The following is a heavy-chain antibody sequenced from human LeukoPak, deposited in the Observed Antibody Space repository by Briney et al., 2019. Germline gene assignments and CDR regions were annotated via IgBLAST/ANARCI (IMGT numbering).Heavy chain of an antibody. Sequence: PGGSLRLSCASSGFTFSDYYMSWIRQAPGKGLEWVSYISSSSSYTNYADSVKGRFTISRHNAKNSLYLQMNSLRAEDTAVYYCARFGGYGSGSYSNWFDPWGQGTLVTVSS. CDR3: ARFGGYGSGSYSNWFDP. D-gene: IGHD3-10*01. CDR1: GFTFSDYY. V-gene: IGHV3-11*06. CDR2: ISSSSSYT. J-gene: IGHJ5*02.